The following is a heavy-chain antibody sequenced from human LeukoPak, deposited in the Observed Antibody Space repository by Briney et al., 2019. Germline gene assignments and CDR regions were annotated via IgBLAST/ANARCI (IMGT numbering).Heavy chain of an antibody. CDR1: GCTFTRYY. J-gene: IGHJ3*01. CDR2: INPSGGST. Sequence: GASVKVSCKASGCTFTRYYMHWVRQAPGQGLEWMGMINPSGGSTSYAQKFQGRVTMTRDMSTSTVYMELSSLRSEDTAVYYCGLHSTGPLGAFDLWGQGTMVTVSS. V-gene: IGHV1-46*01. D-gene: IGHD3-22*01. CDR3: GLHSTGPLGAFDL.